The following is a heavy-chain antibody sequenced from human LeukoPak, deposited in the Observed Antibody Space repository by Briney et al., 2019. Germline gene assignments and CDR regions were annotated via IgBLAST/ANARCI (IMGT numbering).Heavy chain of an antibody. CDR1: GFTFSSYG. Sequence: PGGSLRLSCAASGFTFSSYGMHWVRQAPGKGLEWVAAISYDGSNKYYADSVKGRFTISRDNSKNTLYLQMNSLRAEDTAVYYCAKSGYSGYLYYFDYWGQGTLVTVSS. D-gene: IGHD5-12*01. CDR2: ISYDGSNK. CDR3: AKSGYSGYLYYFDY. J-gene: IGHJ4*02. V-gene: IGHV3-30*18.